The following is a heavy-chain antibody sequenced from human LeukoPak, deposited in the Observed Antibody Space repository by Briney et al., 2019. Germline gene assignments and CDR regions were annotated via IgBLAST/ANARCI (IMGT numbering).Heavy chain of an antibody. CDR1: GFTFSSYA. CDR3: ARDSSLGSDPWFDP. V-gene: IGHV3-23*01. Sequence: GGSLRLSCAASGFTFSSYAMSWVRQAPGKGLEWVSAISGSGGSTYYADSVKGRFTISRDNSKNTLYLQMNSLRAEDTAVYYCARDSSLGSDPWFDPWGQGTLVTVSS. J-gene: IGHJ5*02. D-gene: IGHD3-10*01. CDR2: ISGSGGST.